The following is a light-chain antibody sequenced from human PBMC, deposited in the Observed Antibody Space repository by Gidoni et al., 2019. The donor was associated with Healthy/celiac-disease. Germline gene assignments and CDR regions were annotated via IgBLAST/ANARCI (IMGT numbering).Light chain of an antibody. CDR3: QQDYSYPRT. Sequence: IRMTQSPSSFSASTGDTVTLTGRASQGISSYLAWYQQQPGEAPQLLIDAASTLPSGAPSRFRSGGAGTGFPITISWLQSEDSATYCHQQDYSYPRTFGQGTRLEIK. V-gene: IGKV1-8*01. CDR1: QGISSY. CDR2: AAS. J-gene: IGKJ5*01.